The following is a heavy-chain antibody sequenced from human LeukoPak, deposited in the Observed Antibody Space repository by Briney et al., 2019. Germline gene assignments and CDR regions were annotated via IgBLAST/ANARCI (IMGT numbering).Heavy chain of an antibody. CDR2: ISGYNSKP. D-gene: IGHD3-10*01. CDR1: GYSFTKYG. V-gene: IGHV1-18*01. CDR3: ARDDEEFGELSWFDP. Sequence: ASVKVSCKTSGYSFTKYGITWVRQAPGQGLEWMGWISGYNSKPFYAQNFQGRVTMTTDTSTTTAYMELTSLRSDDTAVYYCARDDEEFGELSWFDPWGQGTLVTVSS. J-gene: IGHJ5*02.